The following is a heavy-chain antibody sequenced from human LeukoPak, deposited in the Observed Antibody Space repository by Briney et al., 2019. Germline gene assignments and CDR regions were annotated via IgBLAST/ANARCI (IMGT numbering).Heavy chain of an antibody. D-gene: IGHD3-10*01. Sequence: SETLSLTCTVSGGSISSYYWTWIRQPPGKGREWIGYIYYTGATSYNPSPKSRVTISVDTSKNQFSLKLSSVTAADTAVYYCARDHYYGSGIYYYYMDVWGKGTTVTVSS. V-gene: IGHV4-59*01. CDR1: GGSISSYY. CDR3: ARDHYYGSGIYYYYMDV. CDR2: IYYTGAT. J-gene: IGHJ6*03.